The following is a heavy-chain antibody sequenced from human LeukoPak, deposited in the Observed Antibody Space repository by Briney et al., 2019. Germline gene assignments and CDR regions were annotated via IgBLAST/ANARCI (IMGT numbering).Heavy chain of an antibody. D-gene: IGHD4-17*01. CDR2: IWYDGSNK. J-gene: IGHJ4*02. CDR3: AKAMPNYGDYVGEIDY. V-gene: IGHV3-33*06. CDR1: GFTFSSYG. Sequence: PGGSLRLSCAASGFTFSSYGMHWVRQAPGKGLEWVAVIWYDGSNKYYADSVKGRFTTSRDNSKNTLCLQMNSLRAEDTAVYYCAKAMPNYGDYVGEIDYWGQGTLVTVSS.